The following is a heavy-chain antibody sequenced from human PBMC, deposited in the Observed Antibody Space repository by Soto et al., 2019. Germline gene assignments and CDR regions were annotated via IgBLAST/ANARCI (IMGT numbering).Heavy chain of an antibody. V-gene: IGHV4-34*01. J-gene: IGHJ6*04. D-gene: IGHD6-13*01. CDR3: ARGVLAAALLPGPGMDV. CDR1: GGSFSGYY. CDR2: INHSGRT. Sequence: SETLSLTCAVYGGSFSGYYWSCIRQPPGKGLEWIGEINHSGRTNYNPSLKSRVTMSVDTSKNLFSLNLSSVTAADTAVYYCARGVLAAALLPGPGMDVWGKGTTVTVSS.